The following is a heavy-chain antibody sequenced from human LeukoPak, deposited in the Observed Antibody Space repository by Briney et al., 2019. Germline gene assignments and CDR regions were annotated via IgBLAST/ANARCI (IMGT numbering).Heavy chain of an antibody. D-gene: IGHD3-10*01. CDR2: MNPNSGNT. J-gene: IGHJ4*02. CDR3: AISSFGELSPYDY. Sequence: ASVKVSCKASGYTFTSYGINWVRQATGQGLEWMGWMNPNSGNTGYAQKFQGRVTITRNTSISTAYMELSSLRSEDTAVYYCAISSFGELSPYDYWGQGTLVTVSS. CDR1: GYTFTSYG. V-gene: IGHV1-8*03.